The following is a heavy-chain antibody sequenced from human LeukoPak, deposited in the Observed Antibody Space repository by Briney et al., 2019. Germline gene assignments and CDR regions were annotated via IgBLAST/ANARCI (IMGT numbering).Heavy chain of an antibody. CDR2: INPYNGNT. J-gene: IGHJ3*02. Sequence: ASVKVSCKASGYTFTSYGISWVRQAPGQGLEWMGWINPYNGNTNYAQKLQGRVIMTTDTSTSTAYMELRRLRADDTAVYYCARYFLYCDCDCYSNRGHFDIWGQGTMVTVSS. CDR3: ARYFLYCDCDCYSNRGHFDI. CDR1: GYTFTSYG. V-gene: IGHV1-18*01. D-gene: IGHD2-21*02.